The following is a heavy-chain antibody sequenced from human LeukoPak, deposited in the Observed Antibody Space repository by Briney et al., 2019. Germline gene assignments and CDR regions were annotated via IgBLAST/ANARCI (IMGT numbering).Heavy chain of an antibody. Sequence: GGSLRLSCAASGFTFRNYAMSWVRQAPGKGLEWVSAISGSGGSTYYADSVKGRFTISRDNSKNTLYLQMNSLRAEDTAVYYCAKDPYSSGWYFWFDPWGQGTLVTVSS. CDR1: GFTFRNYA. CDR3: AKDPYSSGWYFWFDP. D-gene: IGHD6-19*01. V-gene: IGHV3-23*01. CDR2: ISGSGGST. J-gene: IGHJ5*02.